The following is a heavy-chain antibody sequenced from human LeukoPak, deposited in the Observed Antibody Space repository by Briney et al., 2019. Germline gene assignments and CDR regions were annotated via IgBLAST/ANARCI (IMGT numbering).Heavy chain of an antibody. D-gene: IGHD3-10*01. CDR3: ATWFREFYYFDY. Sequence: ASVKVSCKVSGYTLTELSMHWVRQAPGKGLERMGGFDPEDGETIYAQKFQGRVTMTEDTSTDTAYMELSSLRSEDTAVYYCATWFREFYYFDYWGQGTLVTVSS. CDR2: FDPEDGET. J-gene: IGHJ4*02. V-gene: IGHV1-24*01. CDR1: GYTLTELS.